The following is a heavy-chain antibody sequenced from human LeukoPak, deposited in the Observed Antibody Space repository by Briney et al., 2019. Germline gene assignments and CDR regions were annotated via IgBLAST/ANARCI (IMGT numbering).Heavy chain of an antibody. CDR3: ARPVAAATNYYGMDV. D-gene: IGHD6-13*01. CDR1: GGTFSSYA. J-gene: IGHJ6*01. Sequence: SVKVSCKASGGTFSSYATSWVRQAPGQGLEWMGRIIPILGIANYAQKFQGRVTITADKSTSTAYMELSSLRSEDTAVYYCARPVAAATNYYGMDVWGQGTTVTVSS. V-gene: IGHV1-69*04. CDR2: IIPILGIA.